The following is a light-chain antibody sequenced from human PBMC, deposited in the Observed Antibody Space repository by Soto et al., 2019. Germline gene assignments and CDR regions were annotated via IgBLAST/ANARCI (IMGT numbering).Light chain of an antibody. Sequence: QSALTQPASVSGSPGQSITISCTGNSRDIGYNYVSWYQQYPGKAPKLKIYEVINRPSGVSDRFSGSKSGNTASLTISGLQAEEAADYYCSSYTPNGTLVLFGGGTKLTVL. CDR1: SRDIGYNY. CDR2: EVI. CDR3: SSYTPNGTLVL. J-gene: IGLJ2*01. V-gene: IGLV2-14*01.